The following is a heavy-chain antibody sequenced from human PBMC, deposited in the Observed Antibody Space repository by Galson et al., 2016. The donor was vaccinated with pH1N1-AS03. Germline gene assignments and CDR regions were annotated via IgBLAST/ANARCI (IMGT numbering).Heavy chain of an antibody. Sequence: TLSLTCTISGDSIDISPYYWSWIRQPPGKSLEWIGNIFYSGNTYYNPSLKSRVTISVDTSKNQFSLKLSSVTAADTAMYNCARIRPHYDYLTGYYMGKNWFDPWGQGTLVTVSS. J-gene: IGHJ5*02. CDR2: IFYSGNT. V-gene: IGHV4-39*07. CDR3: ARIRPHYDYLTGYYMGKNWFDP. CDR1: GDSIDISPYY. D-gene: IGHD3-9*01.